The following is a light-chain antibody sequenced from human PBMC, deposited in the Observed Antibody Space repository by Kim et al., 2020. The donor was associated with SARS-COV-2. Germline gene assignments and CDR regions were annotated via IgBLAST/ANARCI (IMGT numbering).Light chain of an antibody. CDR3: QHYDNSPLT. V-gene: IGKV3-20*01. CDR2: GAS. J-gene: IGKJ4*01. CDR1: QSINSRF. Sequence: EIVLTQSPGTLSVSPGERATLSCRASQSINSRFLAWYQQRPGQAPRLLIYGASSRATGIPDRFSGSGSGTDFTLTITRLEPEDVAVYFCQHYDNSPLTFGGGTKVEIK.